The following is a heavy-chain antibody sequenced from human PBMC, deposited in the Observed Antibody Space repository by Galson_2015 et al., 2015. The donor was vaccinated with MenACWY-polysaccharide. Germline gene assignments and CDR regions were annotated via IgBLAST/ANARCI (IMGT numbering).Heavy chain of an antibody. J-gene: IGHJ6*02. Sequence: SLRLSCAASGLTFSNNWIHWVRQAPGKGLVWVSRINSDASSTAYADFVKGRFTISRDNAKNTLYLQMNSLRVEDTAVYYCVGPLGRGGTGAYGMDAWGQGTTVTVSS. V-gene: IGHV3-74*01. CDR1: GLTFSNNW. CDR2: INSDASST. D-gene: IGHD3-10*01. CDR3: VGPLGRGGTGAYGMDA.